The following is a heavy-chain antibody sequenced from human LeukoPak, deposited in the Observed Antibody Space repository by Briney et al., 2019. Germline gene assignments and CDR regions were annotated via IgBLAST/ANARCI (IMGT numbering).Heavy chain of an antibody. CDR3: ATDGSSGSSSSLFTRYYYYYGMDV. J-gene: IGHJ6*02. V-gene: IGHV1-24*01. CDR1: GCTLTELS. Sequence: GASVKVSCKVSGCTLTELSMHWVRQAPGKGLAWMGGFDPEDGETIYAQKFQGRVTMTEDTSTDTAYMELSSLRSEDTAVYYCATDGSSGSSSSLFTRYYYYYGMDVWGQGTTVTVSS. CDR2: FDPEDGET. D-gene: IGHD6-6*01.